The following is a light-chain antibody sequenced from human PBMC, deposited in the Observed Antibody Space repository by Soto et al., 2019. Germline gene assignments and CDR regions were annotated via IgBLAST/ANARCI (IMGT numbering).Light chain of an antibody. J-gene: IGKJ1*01. CDR1: QSIRIW. Sequence: DIHMTQSPSTLSASVGDRVTITCLASQSIRIWLAWYQQKPGKAPNLLIYKTSSLETGVPSRFSGSGSGTEFTLTISSRQPDDFATYYWQHWHDYSWTFGQGTKEEVK. CDR2: KTS. V-gene: IGKV1-5*03. CDR3: QHWHDYSWT.